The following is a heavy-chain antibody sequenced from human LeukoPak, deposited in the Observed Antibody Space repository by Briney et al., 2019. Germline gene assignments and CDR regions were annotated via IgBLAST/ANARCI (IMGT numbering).Heavy chain of an antibody. Sequence: GGSLRLSCAASGFTFSNYPMNWVRQAPGKGLEWISTISVTDNTHYTDSVKGRFTISRDNSKNTLYLQMNSLRAEDTAVYYCAKDLDSSYSYDGVHSWGQGTLVTVSS. CDR2: ISVTDNT. CDR3: AKDLDSSYSYDGVHS. CDR1: GFTFSNYP. V-gene: IGHV3-23*01. D-gene: IGHD3-22*01. J-gene: IGHJ4*02.